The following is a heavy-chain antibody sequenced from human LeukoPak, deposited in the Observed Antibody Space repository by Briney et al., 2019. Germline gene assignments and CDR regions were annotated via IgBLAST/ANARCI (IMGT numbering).Heavy chain of an antibody. CDR2: IRQDGSEK. D-gene: IGHD6-13*01. CDR1: GFTFSSYW. Sequence: GGSLRLSCAASGFTFSSYWMSWVRQAPGKGLEWVANIRQDGSEKYYVGSVKGRFTISRDHGKNSLYLQMNSLRAEDTAVYYCARTGYSSSWYPFDYWGQGTLVTVSS. J-gene: IGHJ4*02. CDR3: ARTGYSSSWYPFDY. V-gene: IGHV3-7*01.